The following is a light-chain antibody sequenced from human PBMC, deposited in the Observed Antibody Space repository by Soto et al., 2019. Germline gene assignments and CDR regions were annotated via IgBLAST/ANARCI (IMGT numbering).Light chain of an antibody. Sequence: ENVVNLSAGTLSLNPGERATLSCRASQIVGNPYLAWYQHKPGQAPRLLIHGASSRATGIPDRFSGSGSRTDFTLTISRLEPEDFAVYYCQQYYSGWTFGQRTNVDIK. J-gene: IGKJ1*01. CDR2: GAS. V-gene: IGKV3-20*01. CDR1: QIVGNPY. CDR3: QQYYSGWT.